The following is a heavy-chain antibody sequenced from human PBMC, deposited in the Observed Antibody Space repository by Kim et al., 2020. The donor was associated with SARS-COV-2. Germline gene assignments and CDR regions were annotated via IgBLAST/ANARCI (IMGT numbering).Heavy chain of an antibody. Sequence: SETLSLTCTVSGGSISSSSYYWGWIRQPPGKGLEWIGSIYYSGSTYYNPSLKSRVTISVDTSKNQFSLKLSSVTAADTAVYYCASGVDTAMGIFDYWGQGXXLTXXS. J-gene: IGHJ4*02. CDR3: ASGVDTAMGIFDY. V-gene: IGHV4-39*01. CDR1: GGSISSSSYY. D-gene: IGHD5-18*01. CDR2: IYYSGST.